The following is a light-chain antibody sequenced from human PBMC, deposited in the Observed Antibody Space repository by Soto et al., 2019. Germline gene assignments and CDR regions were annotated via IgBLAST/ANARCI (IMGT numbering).Light chain of an antibody. CDR1: QHIGSN. CDR2: GAS. V-gene: IGKV3-15*01. CDR3: PQYNNWPLT. Sequence: EIVMTQSPATLSVSPGERAILSCGASQHIGSNLAWYQQKPGQAPRLLIYGASTRATGIPARFSDSGSGTELTLTISSLQSEDFAVYYCPQYNNWPLTFGQGTKVDI. J-gene: IGKJ1*01.